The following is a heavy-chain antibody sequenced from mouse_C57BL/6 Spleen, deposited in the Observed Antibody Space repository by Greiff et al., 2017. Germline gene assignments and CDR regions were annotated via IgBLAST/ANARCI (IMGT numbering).Heavy chain of an antibody. CDR3: ARYPGSSEFDY. J-gene: IGHJ2*01. D-gene: IGHD1-1*01. CDR1: GYTFTSYW. CDR2: IDPSDSCT. Sequence: QVQLQQPGAELVKPGASVKLSCKASGYTFTSYWMQWVKQRPGQGLEWIGEIDPSDSCTNYNQKFKGKATLTVDTSSSTAYMQLSSLTSEDSAVYYCARYPGSSEFDYWGQGTTLTVSA. V-gene: IGHV1-50*01.